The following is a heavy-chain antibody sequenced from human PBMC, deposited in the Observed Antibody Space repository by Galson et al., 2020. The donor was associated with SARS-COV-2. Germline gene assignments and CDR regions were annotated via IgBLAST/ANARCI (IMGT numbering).Heavy chain of an antibody. CDR1: GFTLSSSA. J-gene: IGHJ6*02. CDR3: GLTAIQPWNGERDYYYSIDV. V-gene: IGHV1-58*01. Sequence: SVKVSCKASGFTLSSSAVQWVRQARGQHLEWIGWIVVDSGHTNLAQNLQDRVTITGDMSTSTAYMELGSLRSEDTAVYYCGLTAIQPWNGERDYYYSIDVWGRGTTVTVSS. D-gene: IGHD1-1*01. CDR2: IVVDSGHT.